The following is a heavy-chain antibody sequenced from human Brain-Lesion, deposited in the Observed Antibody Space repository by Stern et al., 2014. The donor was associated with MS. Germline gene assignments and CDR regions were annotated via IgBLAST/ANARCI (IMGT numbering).Heavy chain of an antibody. CDR1: GFTFDDYA. V-gene: IGHV3-9*01. D-gene: IGHD1-14*01. J-gene: IGHJ4*02. CDR3: ARDITGSSAYFAY. Sequence: QLVQSGGDLVQPGRSLRLSCAAFGFTFDDYAMHWVRQGPGQGLEWVAGISWNSGTIGYADSVKGRFTTSRDNAYSSLYLQKNSLRPEDTALYYCARDITGSSAYFAYWGQGTLVTVSS. CDR2: ISWNSGTI.